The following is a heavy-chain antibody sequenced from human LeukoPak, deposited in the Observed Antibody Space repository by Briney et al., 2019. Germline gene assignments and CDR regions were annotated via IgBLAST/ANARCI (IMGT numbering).Heavy chain of an antibody. CDR2: ISGSGDST. J-gene: IGHJ5*02. CDR1: GSTFSSYS. D-gene: IGHD6-19*01. CDR3: AKDPYSSGPYNWFDP. Sequence: GGSLRLSCAASGSTFSSYSMNWVRQAPGKGLEWVSAISGSGDSTYCADSVKGLFTISRDNSKNTLYLQMNRLRAEDTAVYYCAKDPYSSGPYNWFDPWGQGTLVTVSS. V-gene: IGHV3-23*01.